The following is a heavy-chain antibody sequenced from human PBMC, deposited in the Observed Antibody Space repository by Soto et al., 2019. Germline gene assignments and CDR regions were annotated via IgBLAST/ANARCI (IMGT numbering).Heavy chain of an antibody. D-gene: IGHD3-10*02. CDR3: ARGVRIPGQQVFYSAYVMDV. CDR1: GGTFSSYA. V-gene: IGHV1-69*13. CDR2: IIPIFGTA. J-gene: IGHJ6*02. Sequence: SVKVSCKASGGTFSSYAISWVRQAPGQGLEWMGGIIPIFGTANYAQKFQGRVTITADESTSTAYMELSSLRSEDAAVYYYARGVRIPGQQVFYSAYVMDVWGQ.